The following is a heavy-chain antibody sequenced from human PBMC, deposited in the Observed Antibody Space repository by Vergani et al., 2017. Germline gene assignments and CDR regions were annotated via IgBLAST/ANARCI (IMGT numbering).Heavy chain of an antibody. V-gene: IGHV5-51*01. CDR3: ARHTTYTDS. CDR1: EYSFGNYW. Sequence: EVELVQSGPEMRKPGESLKIFCKGSEYSFGNYWIGWVRQMPGKALEWMGIIYPADYDTRYSPSFQGQVTISADKSISTAFLQWDILKASDTALYYCARHTTYTDSWGQGTLVTVSS. D-gene: IGHD1-1*01. J-gene: IGHJ4*02. CDR2: IYPADYDT.